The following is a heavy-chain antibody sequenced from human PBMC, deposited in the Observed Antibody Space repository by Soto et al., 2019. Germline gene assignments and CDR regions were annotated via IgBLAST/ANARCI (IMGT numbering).Heavy chain of an antibody. CDR1: GFTFSSYW. CDR3: ARPIAARDTDAFDI. CDR2: IKQDGSEK. D-gene: IGHD6-6*01. J-gene: IGHJ3*02. V-gene: IGHV3-7*01. Sequence: GGSLRLSCAASGFTFSSYWMSWVRQAPGKGLEWVANIKQDGSEKYYVDSVKGRFTISRDNAKNSLYLQMNSLRAEDTAVYYCARPIAARDTDAFDIWGQGTMVTVSS.